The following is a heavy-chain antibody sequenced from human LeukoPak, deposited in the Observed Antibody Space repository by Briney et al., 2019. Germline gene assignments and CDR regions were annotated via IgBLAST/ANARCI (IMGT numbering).Heavy chain of an antibody. D-gene: IGHD4-17*01. J-gene: IGHJ4*02. Sequence: ASVKVSCKASGYTFTSYDINWVRQATGQGLEWMGWMNPNSGNTGYAQKFQSRVTMTRNTSISTAYMELSSLRSEDTAVYYCATVGEKAEKFRQYGDYMFDYWGQGTLVTVSS. V-gene: IGHV1-8*01. CDR2: MNPNSGNT. CDR1: GYTFTSYD. CDR3: ATVGEKAEKFRQYGDYMFDY.